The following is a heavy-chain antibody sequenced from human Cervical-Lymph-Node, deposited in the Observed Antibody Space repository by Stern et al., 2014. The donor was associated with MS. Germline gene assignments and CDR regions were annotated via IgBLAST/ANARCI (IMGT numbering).Heavy chain of an antibody. J-gene: IGHJ4*02. CDR2: IYPGDSDT. D-gene: IGHD2-15*01. CDR3: ARLDCSGGSCYSGDFDY. V-gene: IGHV5-51*01. Sequence: VQLVQSGAEVKKPGESLKISCKGSGYNFTYYWIAWVRQMPGKGLEWMGIIYPGDSDTRYSPSFQGQVTISADKSINTAYLQWSSLKASDTAMYYCARLDCSGGSCYSGDFDYWGQGTLVTVSS. CDR1: GYNFTYYW.